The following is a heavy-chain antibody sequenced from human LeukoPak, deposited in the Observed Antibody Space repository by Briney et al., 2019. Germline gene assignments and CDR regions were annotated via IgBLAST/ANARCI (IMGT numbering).Heavy chain of an antibody. CDR3: ARGSACNDY. CDR1: GFTFSTYW. CDR2: IKKDGSEK. D-gene: IGHD6-13*01. V-gene: IGHV3-7*01. Sequence: PGGSLRLSCAASGFTFSTYWMSWVRQAPGKGLEWVANIKKDGSEKYYADSVKGRFTISRDNAKNSLYLQMNSLRAEDTAVYYCARGSACNDYWGQGTLVTVSS. J-gene: IGHJ4*02.